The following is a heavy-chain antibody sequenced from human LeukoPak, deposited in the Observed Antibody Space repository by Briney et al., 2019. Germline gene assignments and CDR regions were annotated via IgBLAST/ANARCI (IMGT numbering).Heavy chain of an antibody. D-gene: IGHD1-7*01. CDR3: ARLDANFADF. J-gene: IGHJ4*02. CDR2: IYYSGST. Sequence: SSETLSLTCTVSGGSISSGGYYWSWIRQHPGKGLEWIGYIYYSGSTYYNPSLKSRVTISVDTSKNQFSLKLSSVTAADTAVYYCARLDANFADFWGQGTLVTISS. V-gene: IGHV4-31*03. CDR1: GGSISSGGYY.